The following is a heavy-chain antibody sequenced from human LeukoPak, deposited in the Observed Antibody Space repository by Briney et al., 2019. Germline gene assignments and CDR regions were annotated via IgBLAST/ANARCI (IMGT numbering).Heavy chain of an antibody. CDR2: IYTWGST. D-gene: IGHD3-9*01. CDR3: ATALRGAYYDILTGYSNGYYYYGMDV. Sequence: PSETLSLTCTVSGGSISIYHWICMRQPAGKGLEWIGCIYTWGSTHYNPSLKSRVTMSVDTSKNQFSLKLSSVTAADTAVYYCATALRGAYYDILTGYSNGYYYYGMDVWGQGTTVTVSS. CDR1: GGSISIYH. V-gene: IGHV4-4*07. J-gene: IGHJ6*02.